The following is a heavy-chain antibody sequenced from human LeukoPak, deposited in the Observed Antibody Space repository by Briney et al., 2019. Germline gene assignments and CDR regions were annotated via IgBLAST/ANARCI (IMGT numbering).Heavy chain of an antibody. J-gene: IGHJ4*02. V-gene: IGHV4-59*01. D-gene: IGHD5-18*01. CDR3: ARGGYSYGYDDDFDY. Sequence: NASETLSLTCTVSGGSISSYYWSWIRQPPGKGREWIGYIYNSGSTNYNPSLKSRVTISVDTAKNEFSLKLSYVTAADTAVYYCARGGYSYGYDDDFDYWGQGTLVTVSS. CDR1: GGSISSYY. CDR2: IYNSGST.